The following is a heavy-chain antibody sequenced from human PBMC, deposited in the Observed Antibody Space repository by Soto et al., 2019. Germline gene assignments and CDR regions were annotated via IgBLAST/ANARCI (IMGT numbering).Heavy chain of an antibody. D-gene: IGHD2-15*01. V-gene: IGHV1-69*12. J-gene: IGHJ4*02. CDR3: ARGVVVVAATYYFDY. Sequence: QVQLVQSGAEVKKPGSSVKVSCKASGGTFSRYAISWVRQAPGQVLEWMGGIIPFFGTTNYAQKFQGRVTITADESTSTAYMELSSLRSEDTAVYHCARGVVVVAATYYFDYWGQGTLVTVSS. CDR2: IIPFFGTT. CDR1: GGTFSRYA.